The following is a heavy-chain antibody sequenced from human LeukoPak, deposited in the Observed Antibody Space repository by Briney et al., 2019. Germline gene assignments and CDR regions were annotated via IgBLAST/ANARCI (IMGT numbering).Heavy chain of an antibody. CDR2: IYNRGST. V-gene: IGHV4-59*08. D-gene: IGHD6-13*01. Sequence: SETLSLTCTVSGDSMNGYYWSWIRQPPGRGLEWIGYIYNRGSTNYNPSLKSRVTISVDTSKNQFSLKLSSVTAADTAVYYCASHLVPGMDLDSWGQGTLVTVSS. J-gene: IGHJ4*02. CDR3: ASHLVPGMDLDS. CDR1: GDSMNGYY.